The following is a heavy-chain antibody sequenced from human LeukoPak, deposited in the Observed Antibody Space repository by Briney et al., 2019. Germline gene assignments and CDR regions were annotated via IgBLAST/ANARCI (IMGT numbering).Heavy chain of an antibody. V-gene: IGHV1-2*06. Sequence: ASVKVSCKASGYTFTGYFMHWVRQAPGQGLEWMGRINPNSGGTNYAQKFQGRVTMTRDTSTSTVYMELSSLRSEDTAVYYCARVSHPSRTPRVYYDSSANAPFVYWGQGTLVTVSS. CDR2: INPNSGGT. J-gene: IGHJ4*02. D-gene: IGHD3-22*01. CDR3: ARVSHPSRTPRVYYDSSANAPFVY. CDR1: GYTFTGYF.